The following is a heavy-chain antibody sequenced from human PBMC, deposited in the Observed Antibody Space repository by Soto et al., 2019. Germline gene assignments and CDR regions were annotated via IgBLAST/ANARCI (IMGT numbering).Heavy chain of an antibody. V-gene: IGHV4-4*07. CDR3: ARGQRFSDWFDP. J-gene: IGHJ5*02. D-gene: IGHD3-3*01. Sequence: SETLSLTCTVSGGAISTYYWTWFRQPAGKRLEWIGRIYSSGSTKYNPSLQSRVTMSLETSNNQFSLRLTSVTAADTAVYYCARGQRFSDWFDPWGQGTLVTVS. CDR2: IYSSGST. CDR1: GGAISTYY.